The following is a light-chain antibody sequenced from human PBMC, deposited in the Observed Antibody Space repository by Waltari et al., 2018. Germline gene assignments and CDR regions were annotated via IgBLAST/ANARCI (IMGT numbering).Light chain of an antibody. CDR2: GAS. CDR1: QNVSDN. J-gene: IGKJ2*01. Sequence: EILMTQSPLALSVSAGERITLSCRASQNVSDNLAWYHQRPGQAPALLIYGASFRAPDGPDRFTGGSFATQFTLAINSLQSSDSGVNYCQQYMNWPPGYTFGQGTKVEIK. V-gene: IGKV3-15*01. CDR3: QQYMNWPPGYT.